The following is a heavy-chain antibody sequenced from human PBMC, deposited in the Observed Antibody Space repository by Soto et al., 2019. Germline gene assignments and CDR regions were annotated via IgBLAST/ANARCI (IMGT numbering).Heavy chain of an antibody. CDR2: VDYSGTA. CDR1: GGSISNFY. D-gene: IGHD2-21*01. J-gene: IGHJ5*02. CDR3: ARVANWFDP. Sequence: SETLSLTCTVSGGSISNFYWSWIRQPPGKGLEWIGYVDYSGTANYNPSLKSRVTISVDTSKNQFSLKLSSVTAADTAVYYCARVANWFDPWGQGTLVTVSS. V-gene: IGHV4-59*12.